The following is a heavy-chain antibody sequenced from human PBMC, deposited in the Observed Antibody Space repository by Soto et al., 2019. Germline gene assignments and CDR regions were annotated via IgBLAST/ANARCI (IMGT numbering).Heavy chain of an antibody. CDR2: IIPIFGTS. CDR3: ARDVLLVVVSATRAAGGLDP. CDR1: GGSFSSNT. D-gene: IGHD2-15*01. Sequence: QLQLVQSGAEVKKPGSSVNVSCKTSGGSFSSNTITWVRQAPGQGLEWMGGIIPIFGTSNYAQKFQGRVTITADESTNTVYMERSRLRYEDTAGYYCARDVLLVVVSATRAAGGLDPWGQGTLVTVSS. V-gene: IGHV1-69*01. J-gene: IGHJ5*02.